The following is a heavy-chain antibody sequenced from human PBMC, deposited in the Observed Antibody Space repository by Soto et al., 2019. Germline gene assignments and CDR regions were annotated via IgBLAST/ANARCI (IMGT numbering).Heavy chain of an antibody. Sequence: GASVKVSCKASGYTFTSYDINWVRQATGQGLEWMGWMNPNSGNTGYAQKFQGRVTMTRNTSISTAYMELSSLRSEDTAVYYCARGVWNYRNYYYYGMDVWGQGTTVTVSS. CDR3: ARGVWNYRNYYYYGMDV. D-gene: IGHD1-7*01. J-gene: IGHJ6*02. V-gene: IGHV1-8*01. CDR1: GYTFTSYD. CDR2: MNPNSGNT.